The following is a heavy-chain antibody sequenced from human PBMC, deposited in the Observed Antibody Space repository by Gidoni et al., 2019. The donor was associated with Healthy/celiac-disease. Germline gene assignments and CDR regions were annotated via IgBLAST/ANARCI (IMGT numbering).Heavy chain of an antibody. J-gene: IGHJ4*02. Sequence: QVQLQQWGAGLVQPSETLSLPCAVYGGSFSGYSWSWIRQPPGKGLECIGEINHSRSTNYNPSLKSRVTISVDTSKNQFSLKLSSVTAADTAVYYCARDGLRGFDYWGQGTLVTVSS. D-gene: IGHD4-17*01. V-gene: IGHV4-34*01. CDR1: GGSFSGYS. CDR2: INHSRST. CDR3: ARDGLRGFDY.